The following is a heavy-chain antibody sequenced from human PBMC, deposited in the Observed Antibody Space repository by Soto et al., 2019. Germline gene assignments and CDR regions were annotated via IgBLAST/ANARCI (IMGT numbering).Heavy chain of an antibody. CDR3: ARSHIVPRLLMYPYDY. V-gene: IGHV4-34*01. D-gene: IGHD6-6*01. Sequence: SETLSLTCAVYGGSFSGYYWNWIRQPPGKGLEWIGEIYYDGSTYYNPSLKSRVTISLDTSKNQFSLKLSSVTAADTAVYYCARSHIVPRLLMYPYDYWGQGTLVTVSS. CDR1: GGSFSGYY. CDR2: IYYDGST. J-gene: IGHJ4*02.